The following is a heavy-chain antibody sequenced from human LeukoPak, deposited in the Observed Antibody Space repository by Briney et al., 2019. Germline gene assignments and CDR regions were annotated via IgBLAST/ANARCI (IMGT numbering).Heavy chain of an antibody. CDR3: ARGSSSRYFDY. J-gene: IGHJ4*02. CDR2: TYPGDSDT. V-gene: IGHV5-51*01. D-gene: IGHD6-6*01. Sequence: GESLQISCKGSGYTFTSYWIGWVRQMPGKGLEWMGITYPGDSDTRYSPSFQGQVTISADKSISTAYLQWSSLKASDSAMYYCARGSSSRYFDYWGQGTLVTVSS. CDR1: GYTFTSYW.